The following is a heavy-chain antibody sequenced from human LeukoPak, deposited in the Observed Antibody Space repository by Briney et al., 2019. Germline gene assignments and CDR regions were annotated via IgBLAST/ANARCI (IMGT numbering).Heavy chain of an antibody. Sequence: GGPLGLSGAASGFTFGGSDMPGAGQVKGKVPGWVSAIGTAGDTYYPGSVKGRFTISRENAKNSLYLQMNSLRAGDTAVYYCARGSGSSGYYLDYWGQGTLVTVSS. CDR1: GFTFGGSD. CDR3: ARGSGSSGYYLDY. J-gene: IGHJ4*02. CDR2: IGTAGDT. V-gene: IGHV3-13*01. D-gene: IGHD3-22*01.